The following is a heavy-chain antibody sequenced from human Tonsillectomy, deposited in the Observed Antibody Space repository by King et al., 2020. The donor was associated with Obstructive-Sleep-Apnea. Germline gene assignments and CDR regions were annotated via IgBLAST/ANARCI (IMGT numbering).Heavy chain of an antibody. J-gene: IGHJ3*01. V-gene: IGHV3-74*01. CDR1: GSTFSHYW. D-gene: IGHD3-16*01. Sequence: VQLVESGGGVVQPGGSLRLSCAVSGSTFSHYWMHWVRQAPGKGLVWVSRINNDGSETVYADSVKGRFTISRDNSKNTLLLKVNRLRAEDTAVYYCARSQLGAFDVWGQGTMVTVSS. CDR3: ARSQLGAFDV. CDR2: INNDGSET.